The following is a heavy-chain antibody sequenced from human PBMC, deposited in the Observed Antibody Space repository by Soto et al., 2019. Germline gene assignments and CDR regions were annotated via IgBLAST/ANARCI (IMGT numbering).Heavy chain of an antibody. Sequence: GGSRRLSCAASGFTFSSYAMSWVRQAPGKGLEWVSAISGSGGSTYYADSVKGRFTISRDNSKNTLYLQMNSLRAEDTVVYYCANKFRWSTPNHYWGQGTLVTVSS. CDR1: GFTFSSYA. V-gene: IGHV3-23*01. J-gene: IGHJ4*02. CDR3: ANKFRWSTPNHY. CDR2: ISGSGGST. D-gene: IGHD2-15*01.